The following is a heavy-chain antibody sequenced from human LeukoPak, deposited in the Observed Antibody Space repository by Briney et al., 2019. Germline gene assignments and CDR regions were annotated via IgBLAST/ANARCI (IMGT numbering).Heavy chain of an antibody. Sequence: SETLSLTCAVYGGSFSGYYWSWVRQPPGKGLEWVGEINHSGSTNYNPSLKSRVTISVDTSKNQFSLKLRSVATADTAVYYCAKDWEDPYYYDSSGYYPPDYWGQGTLVTVSS. V-gene: IGHV4-34*01. D-gene: IGHD3-22*01. CDR1: GGSFSGYY. J-gene: IGHJ4*02. CDR2: INHSGST. CDR3: AKDWEDPYYYDSSGYYPPDY.